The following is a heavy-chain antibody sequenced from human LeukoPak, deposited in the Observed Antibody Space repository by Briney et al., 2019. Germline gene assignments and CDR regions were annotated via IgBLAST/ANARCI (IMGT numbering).Heavy chain of an antibody. CDR1: GFTFSSYA. CDR3: AKASKNPANYYDSSGYYRAFDY. D-gene: IGHD3-22*01. CDR2: ISGSGGST. Sequence: PGGSLSLSCAASGFTFSSYAMSWVRQAPGKGLEWVSAISGSGGSTYYADSVKGRFTISRDNSKNTLYLQMNSLRAEDTAVYYCAKASKNPANYYDSSGYYRAFDYWGQGTLVTVSS. J-gene: IGHJ4*02. V-gene: IGHV3-23*01.